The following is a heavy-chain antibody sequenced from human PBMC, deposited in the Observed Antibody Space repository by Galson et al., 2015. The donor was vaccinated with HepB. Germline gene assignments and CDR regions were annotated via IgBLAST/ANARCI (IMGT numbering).Heavy chain of an antibody. CDR2: MSAYSGHI. CDR1: GYSFAKYG. D-gene: IGHD4-17*01. CDR3: AKDGDRASPTGTTRHYFDY. V-gene: IGHV1-18*01. Sequence: SVKVSCKASGYSFAKYGINWVRQAPGQGLEWMGWMSAYSGHINYAQKFQGRLTVTTDTSTNTAYMELTNLRSDDTAVYYCAKDGDRASPTGTTRHYFDYWGKGTRVTVPS. J-gene: IGHJ4*02.